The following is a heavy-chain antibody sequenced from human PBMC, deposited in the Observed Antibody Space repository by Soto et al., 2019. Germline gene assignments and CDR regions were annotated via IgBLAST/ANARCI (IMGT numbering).Heavy chain of an antibody. CDR3: ARDRRTYYYDSSGYYLDH. D-gene: IGHD3-22*01. V-gene: IGHV3-33*01. CDR2: IWYDGSNK. J-gene: IGHJ5*02. CDR1: GFTFSSYG. Sequence: GGSVRLSCAASGFTFSSYGMHWVRQAPGKGLEWVAVIWYDGSNKYYADSVKGRFTISRDNSKNTLYLQMNSLRAEDTAVYYCARDRRTYYYDSSGYYLDHWGQGTLVTVSS.